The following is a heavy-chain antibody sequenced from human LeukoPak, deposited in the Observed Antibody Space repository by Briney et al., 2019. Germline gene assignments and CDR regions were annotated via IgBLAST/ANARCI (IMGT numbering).Heavy chain of an antibody. D-gene: IGHD4-17*01. CDR3: ARDRDYGDYNTQDLFVY. V-gene: IGHV1-18*01. CDR1: GYTFTNFG. Sequence: ASVKVSCTASGYTFTNFGISWVRQAPGQGLEWMGWISAYNGNTNYAQRLQGRVTMTTDTSTSTAYMELRSLRSDDTAVYYCARDRDYGDYNTQDLFVYWGQGTLVTVSS. CDR2: ISAYNGNT. J-gene: IGHJ4*02.